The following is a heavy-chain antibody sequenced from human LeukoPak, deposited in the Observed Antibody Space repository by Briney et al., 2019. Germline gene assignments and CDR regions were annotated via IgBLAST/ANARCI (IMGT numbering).Heavy chain of an antibody. Sequence: NTSETLSLTCTVSGGSISSGSYYWSWIRQPAGKGLEWSGRIYTSGSTNYNPSLKSRVTISVDTSKNQFSLKLSSVTAADTAVYYCARDRVGIAARPGDYYYYYYMDVWGKGTTVTVSS. J-gene: IGHJ6*03. CDR1: GGSISSGSYY. D-gene: IGHD6-6*01. CDR2: IYTSGST. V-gene: IGHV4-61*02. CDR3: ARDRVGIAARPGDYYYYYYMDV.